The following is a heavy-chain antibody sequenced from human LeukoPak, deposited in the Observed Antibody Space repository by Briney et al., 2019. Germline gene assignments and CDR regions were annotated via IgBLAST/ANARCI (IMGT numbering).Heavy chain of an antibody. CDR2: IKSKTDGGTT. Sequence: GGSLRLSCAASGFTFSNAWMSWVRQAPGKGREWVGCIKSKTDGGTTDYAAPVKGRFTISRDDSKNTLYLQMNSLKTEDTAVYYCTTDEGYYFDYWGQGTLVTVSS. J-gene: IGHJ4*02. V-gene: IGHV3-15*01. CDR1: GFTFSNAW. CDR3: TTDEGYYFDY.